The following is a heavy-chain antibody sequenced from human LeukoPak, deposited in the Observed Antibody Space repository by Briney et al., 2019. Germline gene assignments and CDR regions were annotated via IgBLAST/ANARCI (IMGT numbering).Heavy chain of an antibody. D-gene: IGHD2-15*01. CDR3: AKDRSGGSFDS. CDR1: GFTFSSYG. Sequence: GGTLRPSCAASGFTFSSYGINWVRQAPGKGLEWVSVISGSGDNTYYADSVKGRFTISRDNSKNTLYLQMNSLRAEDTALYYCAKDRSGGSFDSWGQGTLVTVSS. CDR2: ISGSGDNT. J-gene: IGHJ4*02. V-gene: IGHV3-23*01.